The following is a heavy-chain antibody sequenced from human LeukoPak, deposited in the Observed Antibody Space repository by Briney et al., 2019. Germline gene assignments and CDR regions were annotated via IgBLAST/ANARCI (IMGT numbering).Heavy chain of an antibody. CDR3: AKDLKGDFDY. Sequence: PGRSLRLSCAASGFTFDDYAMHWVRHAPGEGLEWVSGISWDSGSIGYADSVKGRFTISRDNAKNSLYLQMNSLRAEDTALYYCAKDLKGDFDYWGQGTLVTVSS. V-gene: IGHV3-9*01. CDR1: GFTFDDYA. CDR2: ISWDSGSI. J-gene: IGHJ4*02. D-gene: IGHD3-10*01.